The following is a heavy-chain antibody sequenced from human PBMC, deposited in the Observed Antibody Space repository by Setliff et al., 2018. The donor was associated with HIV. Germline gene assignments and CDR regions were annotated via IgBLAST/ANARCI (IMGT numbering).Heavy chain of an antibody. Sequence: PSETLSLTCNVSSGSISYYYWTWVRQPPGRGLEWIGYVSHSAGTSYNPSLNSRVTMSVDPSRDQFSLKLSSVTAADTAVYYCARVATGPESFDIWGQGTMVTVSS. D-gene: IGHD3-9*01. V-gene: IGHV4-59*01. CDR1: SGSISYYY. J-gene: IGHJ3*02. CDR2: VSHSAGT. CDR3: ARVATGPESFDI.